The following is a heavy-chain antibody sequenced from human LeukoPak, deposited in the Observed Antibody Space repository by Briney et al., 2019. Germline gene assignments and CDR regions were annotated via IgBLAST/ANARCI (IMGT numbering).Heavy chain of an antibody. J-gene: IGHJ4*02. CDR2: MNPNSGNT. D-gene: IGHD2-2*01. Sequence: ASVKVSCKASGYTFTSYDINWVRQAAGQGLGWMGWMNPNSGNTGYAQKFQGRVTMTRNTSISTAYMELSSLRSEDTAVYYCARVQDTRDFDYWGQGTLVTVSS. V-gene: IGHV1-8*01. CDR1: GYTFTSYD. CDR3: ARVQDTRDFDY.